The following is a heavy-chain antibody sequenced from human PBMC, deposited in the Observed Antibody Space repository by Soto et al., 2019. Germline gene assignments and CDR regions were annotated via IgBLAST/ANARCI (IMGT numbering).Heavy chain of an antibody. CDR1: GYTFPSYD. V-gene: IGHV1-8*01. CDR3: ARSIVVVTALDY. Sequence: ASVKVSFKASGYTFPSYDINWVRQATGQGLEWMGWMNPNSGNTGYAQKFQGRVTMTRNTSISTAYMELSSLRSEDTAVYYCARSIVVVTALDYWGQGTLVTVSS. D-gene: IGHD2-21*02. J-gene: IGHJ4*02. CDR2: MNPNSGNT.